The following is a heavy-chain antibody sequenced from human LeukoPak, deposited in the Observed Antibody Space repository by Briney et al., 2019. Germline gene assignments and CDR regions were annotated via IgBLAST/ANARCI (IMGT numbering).Heavy chain of an antibody. CDR1: GVTSSSYA. V-gene: IGHV3-23*01. D-gene: IGHD3-22*01. J-gene: IGHJ4*02. Sequence: VGSLRLSCAASGVTSSSYAMSWGRQAPREGLGWVSAISGSGGSTYYADSVKGRFTIFRNNSKNTLYLQMHSLRAEDTAVYYCAKHDSYYDSSGYCYYFDYWGQGTLVTVSS. CDR3: AKHDSYYDSSGYCYYFDY. CDR2: ISGSGGST.